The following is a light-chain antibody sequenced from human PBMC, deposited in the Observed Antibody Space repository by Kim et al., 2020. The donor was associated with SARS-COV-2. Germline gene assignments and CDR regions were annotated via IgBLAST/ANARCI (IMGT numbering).Light chain of an antibody. CDR2: SVS. CDR3: QQYGMVPPYT. V-gene: IGKV3-20*01. CDR1: QTICSHC. Sequence: EIVLTQSPGNLSLSPGERATLSCRTSQTICSHCLAWYQQKPGQAPRLLIFSVSNRATGIPDRFSGSGSGTDFTLTISRLEPEDFAVYYCQQYGMVPPYTVGQGTKLEI. J-gene: IGKJ2*01.